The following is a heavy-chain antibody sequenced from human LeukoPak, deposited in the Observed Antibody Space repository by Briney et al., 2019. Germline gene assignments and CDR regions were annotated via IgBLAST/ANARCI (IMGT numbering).Heavy chain of an antibody. CDR3: AKGSPGDSNAFDI. V-gene: IGHV3-9*01. J-gene: IGHJ3*02. D-gene: IGHD7-27*01. CDR1: GFTFDDYA. CDR2: VSWNSVYI. Sequence: PGGSLRLSCAASGFTFDDYAMHWVRQVPGKGLEWVSGVSWNSVYIGYADSVEGRFIISRDNAKNSLYLQMNSLRAEDTALYYCAKGSPGDSNAFDIWGQGTMVTVSS.